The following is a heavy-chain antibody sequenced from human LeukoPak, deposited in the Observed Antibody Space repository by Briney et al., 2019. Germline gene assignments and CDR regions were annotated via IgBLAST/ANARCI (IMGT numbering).Heavy chain of an antibody. J-gene: IGHJ3*02. CDR3: AREPYYYDSSGYRPTIAFDI. Sequence: PSETLSLTCTVSGGSISSGGYYWSWIRQHPGKGLEWIGYIYYSGSTYYNPSLKSRVTISVDTSKNQFSLKLSSVTAADTAVYYCAREPYYYDSSGYRPTIAFDIWGQGTMVTVSS. CDR1: GGSISSGGYY. V-gene: IGHV4-31*03. D-gene: IGHD3-22*01. CDR2: IYYSGST.